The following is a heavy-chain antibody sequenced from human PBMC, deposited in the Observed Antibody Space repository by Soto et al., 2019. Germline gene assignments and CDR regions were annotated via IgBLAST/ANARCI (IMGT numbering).Heavy chain of an antibody. Sequence: EVQLVESGGDLVQPGGSLRLSCAASGFTVSSKYMSWVRQAPGKGLEWVSLIQSGGTTYYAGSVKGRFTISRDYSENTLFLQINSLRVEDTAVYYCTRDDVHFNGDRYYGVPMDVSGKGTTVTVSA. CDR1: GFTVSSKY. J-gene: IGHJ6*04. D-gene: IGHD2-8*01. V-gene: IGHV3-66*01. CDR3: TRDDVHFNGDRYYGVPMDV. CDR2: IQSGGTT.